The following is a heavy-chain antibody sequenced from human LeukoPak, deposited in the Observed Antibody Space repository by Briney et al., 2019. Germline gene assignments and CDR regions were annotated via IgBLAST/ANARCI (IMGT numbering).Heavy chain of an antibody. CDR1: GFTFSSYA. CDR3: ARDHEGKFDY. J-gene: IGHJ4*02. V-gene: IGHV3-23*01. CDR2: ISGNGGTT. Sequence: HPGGSLRLSCAASGFTFSSYAMSWVRQAPGKGLEWVSAISGNGGTTSYADSVKGRFTISRDNAKNSLYLQMNSLRAEDTAVYYCARDHEGKFDYWGQGTLVTVSS.